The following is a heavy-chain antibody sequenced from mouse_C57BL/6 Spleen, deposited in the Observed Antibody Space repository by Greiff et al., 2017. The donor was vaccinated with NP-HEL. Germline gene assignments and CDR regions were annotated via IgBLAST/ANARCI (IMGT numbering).Heavy chain of an antibody. D-gene: IGHD1-1*01. CDR1: GYTFTSYG. Sequence: VQLKESGAELVRPGSSVKMSCKTSGYTFTSYGINWVKQRPGQGLEWIGYIYIGNGYTEYNEKFKGKATLTSDASSSTAYMQLSSRTSEDSAIYFCARAYYYGSSPHYAMDYWGQGTSVTVSS. J-gene: IGHJ4*01. V-gene: IGHV1-58*01. CDR3: ARAYYYGSSPHYAMDY. CDR2: IYIGNGYT.